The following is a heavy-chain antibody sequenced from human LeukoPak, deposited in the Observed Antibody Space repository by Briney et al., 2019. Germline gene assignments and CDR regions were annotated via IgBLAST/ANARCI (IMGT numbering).Heavy chain of an antibody. V-gene: IGHV1-46*01. Sequence: ASVKVSCKASGYTFTSYYMHWVRQAPGQGLEWMGIINPSGGSTSYAQKFQGRVTMTRDTSTSTVYMELSSLRSEDTAVYYCAPLGRFLDRMGYWGQGTLVTVSS. CDR2: INPSGGST. CDR1: GYTFTSYY. J-gene: IGHJ4*02. CDR3: APLGRFLDRMGY. D-gene: IGHD3-3*01.